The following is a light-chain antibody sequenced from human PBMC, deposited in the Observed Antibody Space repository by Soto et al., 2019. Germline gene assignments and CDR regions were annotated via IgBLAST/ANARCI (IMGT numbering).Light chain of an antibody. Sequence: DIQMTQSPSSLSASVGDRVTITCRASQSISSYLNWYQQKPGKAPKLLIYAASSLQSGVPSRFSGRGSGTDFTLTISSLQPEDFATYYCQQSYSTPDFGPGTKVDIK. J-gene: IGKJ3*01. CDR1: QSISSY. CDR3: QQSYSTPD. CDR2: AAS. V-gene: IGKV1-39*01.